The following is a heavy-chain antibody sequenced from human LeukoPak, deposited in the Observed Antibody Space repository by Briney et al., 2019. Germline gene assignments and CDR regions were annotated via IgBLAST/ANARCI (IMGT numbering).Heavy chain of an antibody. CDR1: GGSFSNYT. CDR3: ARLSCSGGTCYSSRGNFDY. CDR2: IIPIFGTA. V-gene: IGHV1-69*06. J-gene: IGHJ4*02. D-gene: IGHD2-15*01. Sequence: ASVKVSCKASGGSFSNYTISWLRQTPGQGLEWMGGIIPIFGTANYAQNFQGRVTITADKFTSTAYMELSSLRSEDTAVYYCARLSCSGGTCYSSRGNFDYWAREPWSPSPQ.